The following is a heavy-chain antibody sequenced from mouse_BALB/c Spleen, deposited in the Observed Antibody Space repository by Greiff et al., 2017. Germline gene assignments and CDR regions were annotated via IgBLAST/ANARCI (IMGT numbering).Heavy chain of an antibody. J-gene: IGHJ3*01. CDR2: IHYSGST. CDR3: ARSRGIYYGYDVAWFAY. V-gene: IGHV3-1*02. Sequence: EVQLQQSGPDLVKPSQSLSLTCTVTGYSITSGYSWHWIRQFPGNKLEWMGYIHYSGSTNYNPSLKSRISITRDTSKNQFFLQLNSVTTEDTATYYCARSRGIYYGYDVAWFAYWGQGTLVTVSA. CDR1: GYSITSGYS. D-gene: IGHD2-2*01.